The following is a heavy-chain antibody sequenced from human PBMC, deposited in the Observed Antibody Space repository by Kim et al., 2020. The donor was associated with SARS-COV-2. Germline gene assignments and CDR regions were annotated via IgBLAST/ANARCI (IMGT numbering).Heavy chain of an antibody. J-gene: IGHJ4*02. V-gene: IGHV3-48*04. CDR3: ARDLISAGPEG. CDR2: ISSSSSTI. Sequence: GGSLRLSCAASGFTFSSYSMNWVRQAPGKGLEWVSYISSSSSTIYYADSVKGRFTISRDNAKNSLHLQMNSLRAEATAVYYCARDLISAGPEGWGQGTMV. D-gene: IGHD6-13*01. CDR1: GFTFSSYS.